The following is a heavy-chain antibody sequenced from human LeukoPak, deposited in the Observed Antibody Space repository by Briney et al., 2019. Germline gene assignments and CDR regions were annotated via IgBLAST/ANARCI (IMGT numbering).Heavy chain of an antibody. D-gene: IGHD1-26*01. Sequence: GGSLRLSCAASGFTLSSYAMHWVRQAPGKGLEWVAVISYDGSNKYYADSVKGRFTISRDNFKNTLYLQMNSLRPEDTAVYYCARDEGAGYFDYWGQGTLVTVSS. J-gene: IGHJ4*02. V-gene: IGHV3-30-3*01. CDR3: ARDEGAGYFDY. CDR2: ISYDGSNK. CDR1: GFTLSSYA.